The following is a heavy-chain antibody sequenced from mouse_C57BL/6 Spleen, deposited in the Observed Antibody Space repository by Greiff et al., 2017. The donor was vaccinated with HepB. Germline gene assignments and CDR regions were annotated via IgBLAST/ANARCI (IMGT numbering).Heavy chain of an antibody. V-gene: IGHV1-50*01. Sequence: QVQLQQPGAELVKPGASVKLSCKASGYTFTSYWMQWVKQRPGQGLEWIGEIDPSDSYTNYNQKFKGKATLTVDTSSSTAYMQLSSLTSEDSAVYYCARSLYVVYYFDYWGQGTTLTVSS. J-gene: IGHJ2*01. CDR2: IDPSDSYT. CDR3: ARSLYVVYYFDY. CDR1: GYTFTSYW. D-gene: IGHD1-1*01.